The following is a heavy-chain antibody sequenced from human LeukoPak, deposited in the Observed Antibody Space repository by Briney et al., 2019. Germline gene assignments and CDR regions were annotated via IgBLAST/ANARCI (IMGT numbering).Heavy chain of an antibody. CDR3: ARHSSVAGTSGCFDP. CDR2: IKHDGSED. J-gene: IGHJ5*02. CDR1: GFTFSNYW. V-gene: IGHV3-7*01. D-gene: IGHD6-19*01. Sequence: GGSLRVSCAASGFTFSNYWMTWVRQAPGKGLEWVANIKHDGSEDYYLDSVKGRFTISRDNAKSSMWLQMNSLRDEDTAVYYCARHSSVAGTSGCFDPWGQGTLVTVSS.